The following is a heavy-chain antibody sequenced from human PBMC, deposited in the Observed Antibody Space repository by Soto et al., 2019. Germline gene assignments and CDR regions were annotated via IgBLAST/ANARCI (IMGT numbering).Heavy chain of an antibody. V-gene: IGHV3-33*01. Sequence: PVGSLRLSCAASGFTFSSYGMHWVRQAPGKGLEWVAVIWYDGSNKYYADSVKGRFTISRDNSKNTLYLQMNSLRAEDTAVYYCARDPGITMVRGVTGAGDYYYGMDVWGQGTTVTVSS. J-gene: IGHJ6*02. D-gene: IGHD3-10*01. CDR1: GFTFSSYG. CDR2: IWYDGSNK. CDR3: ARDPGITMVRGVTGAGDYYYGMDV.